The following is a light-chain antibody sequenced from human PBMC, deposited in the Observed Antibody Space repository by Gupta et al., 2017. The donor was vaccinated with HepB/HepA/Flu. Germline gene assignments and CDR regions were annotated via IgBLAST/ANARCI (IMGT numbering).Light chain of an antibody. V-gene: IGKV1-5*03. CDR3: QQYNDYSS. Sequence: DIQMTQSPSTLSASVGDRITITCRASRRINTWLAWYQQRPGKAPKLLISKASILEIGVPSRFSGSGFGTGFTLTINSLQPDDFATYFCQQYNDYSSFGQGTKVEIK. J-gene: IGKJ1*01. CDR1: RRINTW. CDR2: KAS.